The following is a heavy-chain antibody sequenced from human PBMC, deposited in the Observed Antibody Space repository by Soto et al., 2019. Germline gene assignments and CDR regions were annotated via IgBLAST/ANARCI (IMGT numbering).Heavy chain of an antibody. CDR2: IRGFSPYT. J-gene: IGHJ6*02. D-gene: IGHD3-10*01. V-gene: IGHV3-21*01. Sequence: PGGSLRLSCISSGFTFRTYTMNWVRQAPGKGLGWVSGIRGFSPYTFYAESVKGRFTISRDNAKNSLDLQMDSLRAEDTAVYYCARDRGYDAHDYYYNAMDVWGQGTTVTVSS. CDR1: GFTFRTYT. CDR3: ARDRGYDAHDYYYNAMDV.